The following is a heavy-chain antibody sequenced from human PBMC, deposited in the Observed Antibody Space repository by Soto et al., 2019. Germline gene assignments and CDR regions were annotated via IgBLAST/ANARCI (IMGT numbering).Heavy chain of an antibody. V-gene: IGHV4-59*01. CDR3: ARSGQNYDFWSGYPYYFDY. D-gene: IGHD3-3*01. CDR1: GGSISSYC. Sequence: SETLSLTCTVSGGSISSYCWSWIRQPPGKGLEWIGYIYYSGSTNYNPSLKSRVTISLDTSKNQFSLKLSSVTAADTAVYYCARSGQNYDFWSGYPYYFDYWGQGTLVTAPQ. J-gene: IGHJ4*02. CDR2: IYYSGST.